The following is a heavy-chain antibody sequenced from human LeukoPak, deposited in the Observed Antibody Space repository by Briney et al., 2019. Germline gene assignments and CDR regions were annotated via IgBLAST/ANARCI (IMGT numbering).Heavy chain of an antibody. V-gene: IGHV3-21*01. CDR1: GFTFSTYS. CDR2: ISGSGRYM. Sequence: PGGSLRLSCATSGFTFSTYSMNWVRQAPGKGLEWVSSISGSGRYMYYADSAKGRFTISRDNTKNSLFLRMNSLRAEDTAVYYCARGGDHPTFLFQYMDVWGKGTTVTVSS. J-gene: IGHJ6*03. D-gene: IGHD3-16*01. CDR3: ARGGDHPTFLFQYMDV.